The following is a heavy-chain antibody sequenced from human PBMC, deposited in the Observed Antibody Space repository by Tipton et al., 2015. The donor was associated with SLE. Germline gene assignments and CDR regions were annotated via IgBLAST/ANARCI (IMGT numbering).Heavy chain of an antibody. V-gene: IGHV3-53*05. Sequence: SLRLSCAASGLTVSSNYMSWVRQAPGKGLEWVSIINSGGSTSYADSVKGRFTISRDNSKNTLNLQMNRLRSEDTAVYFCARGGYGDFEYFQHWGQGTLVTVSS. CDR1: GLTVSSNY. D-gene: IGHD4-17*01. CDR3: ARGGYGDFEYFQH. CDR2: INSGGST. J-gene: IGHJ1*01.